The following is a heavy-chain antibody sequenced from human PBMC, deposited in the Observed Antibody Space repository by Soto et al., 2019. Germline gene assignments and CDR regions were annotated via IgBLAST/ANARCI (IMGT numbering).Heavy chain of an antibody. CDR2: ITDSGGDA. CDR1: GITFGSRA. J-gene: IGHJ6*02. V-gene: IGHV3-23*01. D-gene: IGHD5-12*01. CDR3: AKDREWLRFSYYGMDV. Sequence: EVQLLESGGDLVQPGGSLRLSCVASGITFGSRAMSWVRQAPGEGLEWVSTITDSGGDAKYADSVRGRFAISRDNSKDTLYLQMNSLRAEDTAVYYCAKDREWLRFSYYGMDVWGQGTTVTVSS.